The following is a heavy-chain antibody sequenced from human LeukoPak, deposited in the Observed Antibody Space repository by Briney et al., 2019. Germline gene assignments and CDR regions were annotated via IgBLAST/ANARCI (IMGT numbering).Heavy chain of an antibody. D-gene: IGHD2-15*01. J-gene: IGHJ4*02. Sequence: GRSLGLSRAASGFTVVTHYSHSVRLARGTGRLWLSRISTDGTITPYAESMRGRFTISRDNAKNTLYLHMNSLRGEGTAVYYCGSSEDGYIDYWGQGTLVTVSS. CDR1: GFTVVTHY. CDR3: GSSEDGYIDY. V-gene: IGHV3-74*01. CDR2: ISTDGTIT.